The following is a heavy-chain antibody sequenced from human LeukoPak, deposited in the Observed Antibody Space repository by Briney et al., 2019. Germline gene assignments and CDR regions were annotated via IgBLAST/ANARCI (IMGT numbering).Heavy chain of an antibody. Sequence: PGGSLRLSCKASGFTFNNAWMNWVRQAPGRGLEWVGLVKKRENGGTTHYPAPVQGRFTISRDDSQDMLYLQMNSLGFEDTAVYYCVADTLYHYSFDYWGQGILVTVSS. CDR2: VKKRENGGTT. CDR1: GFTFNNAW. V-gene: IGHV3-15*01. CDR3: VADTLYHYSFDY. J-gene: IGHJ4*02. D-gene: IGHD2-2*02.